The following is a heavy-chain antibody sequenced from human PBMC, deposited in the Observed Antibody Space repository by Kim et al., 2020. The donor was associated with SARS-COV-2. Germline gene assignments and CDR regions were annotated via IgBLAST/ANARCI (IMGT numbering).Heavy chain of an antibody. J-gene: IGHJ4*01. CDR2: ISYDGSNK. D-gene: IGHD4-17*01. CDR1: GFTFSSYA. Sequence: GGSLRLSCAASGFTFSSYAMHWVRQAPGKGLEWVAVISYDGSNKYYADSVKGRFTISRDNSKNTLYLQMNSLRAEDTAVYYCARGYGDYVVNTFFDYWG. CDR3: ARGYGDYVVNTFFDY. V-gene: IGHV3-30-3*01.